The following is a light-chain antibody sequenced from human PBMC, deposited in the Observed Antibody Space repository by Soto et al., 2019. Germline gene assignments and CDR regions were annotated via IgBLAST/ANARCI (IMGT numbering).Light chain of an antibody. V-gene: IGKV3-20*01. CDR3: QQYQNSPRT. CDR2: DAS. CDR1: QSVGGTS. J-gene: IGKJ1*01. Sequence: TVLTQSPGTLSLSPGERATVSCRASQSVGGTSLAWYQQRPGQAPRLLIYDASRRATGIPDRFSGSGSGTDFTLTISRLEPEDFAVYYCQQYQNSPRTFGQGTKVDI.